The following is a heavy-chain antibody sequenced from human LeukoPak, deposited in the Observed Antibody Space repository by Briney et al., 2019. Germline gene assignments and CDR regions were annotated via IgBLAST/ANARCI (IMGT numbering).Heavy chain of an antibody. J-gene: IGHJ5*02. D-gene: IGHD5-18*01. V-gene: IGHV5-10-1*01. CDR2: IDPSDSYT. CDR1: GYSFTSYW. Sequence: GESLRISCKGSGYSFTSYWISWVRQMPGKGLEWMGRIDPSDSYTNYSPSFQGHVTISADKSISTACLQRSSLKASDTAMYYCARYSWIQLWFDPWGQGTLVTVSS. CDR3: ARYSWIQLWFDP.